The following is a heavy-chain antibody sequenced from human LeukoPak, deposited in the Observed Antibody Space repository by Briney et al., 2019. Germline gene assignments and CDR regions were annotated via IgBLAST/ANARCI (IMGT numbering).Heavy chain of an antibody. CDR3: VRKPYRSGFDF. J-gene: IGHJ4*02. CDR1: GFMFSNYS. V-gene: IGHV3-21*06. D-gene: IGHD6-19*01. CDR2: ISRLSSYI. Sequence: PAGSLSLSCAASGFMFSNYSMNWVRQAPGKGLEWVSSISRLSSYINYADSVKGRFTISRDNAKNSLELHLSRLRPEDTALYYCVRKPYRSGFDFWGQGPIVADPS.